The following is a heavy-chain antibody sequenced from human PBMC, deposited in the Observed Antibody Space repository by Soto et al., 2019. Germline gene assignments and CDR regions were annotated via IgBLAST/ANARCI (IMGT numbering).Heavy chain of an antibody. D-gene: IGHD6-6*01. CDR3: ARSNTIAARPDTINWFDP. V-gene: IGHV4-4*02. CDR2: IYHSGST. Sequence: SETLSLTCAVSGGSISSSNWWSWVRQPPGKGLEWVGEIYHSGSTNYNPSLKSRVTISVDKSKNQFSLKLSSVTAADTAVYSCARSNTIAARPDTINWFDPWGQGTLVTVSS. J-gene: IGHJ5*02. CDR1: GGSISSSNW.